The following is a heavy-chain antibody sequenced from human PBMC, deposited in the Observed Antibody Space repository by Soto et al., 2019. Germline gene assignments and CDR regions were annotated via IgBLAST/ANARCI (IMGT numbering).Heavy chain of an antibody. D-gene: IGHD3-10*01. CDR2: ISYDGSNR. CDR3: VGGQYYFDY. V-gene: IGHV3-30*03. Sequence: GGSLRLSCAASGFPFTTYGMHWVREGPGKGLEWVAVISYDGSNRYYADSVKGRFTISRDNSKNTLYLQMNDLRPEDTALYYCVGGQYYFDYRGQGTLVTVSS. J-gene: IGHJ4*02. CDR1: GFPFTTYG.